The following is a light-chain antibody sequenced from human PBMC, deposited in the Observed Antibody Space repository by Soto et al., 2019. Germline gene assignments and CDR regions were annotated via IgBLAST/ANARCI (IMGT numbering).Light chain of an antibody. CDR2: YVD. CDR3: CSYADGSIYF. Sequence: QSALTQPASMSGSPGQSITISCTGTSRDVGAYDYVSWYLQYPDKAPQLLIYYVDHRPSGVSSRFSGSESGNTASLTISGLQAEDEGDYYCCSYADGSIYFFGTGTKLTVL. V-gene: IGLV2-14*03. J-gene: IGLJ1*01. CDR1: SRDVGAYDY.